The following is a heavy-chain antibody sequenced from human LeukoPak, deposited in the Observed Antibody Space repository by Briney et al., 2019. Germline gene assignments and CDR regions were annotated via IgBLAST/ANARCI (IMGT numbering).Heavy chain of an antibody. J-gene: IGHJ4*02. CDR1: GYTFTGYY. V-gene: IGHV1-2*02. Sequence: ASVKVSCKASGYTFTGYYMHWVRQAPGQGLEWVGRINPNSGDTNYAQKFQGRVTMTRDTSISTAYMELSRLRSDDTAVYYCARARSGTLEYWGQGTLVTVSS. CDR2: INPNSGDT. D-gene: IGHD1-26*01. CDR3: ARARSGTLEY.